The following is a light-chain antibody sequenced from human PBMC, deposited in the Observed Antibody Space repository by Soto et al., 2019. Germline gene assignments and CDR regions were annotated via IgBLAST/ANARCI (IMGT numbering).Light chain of an antibody. CDR1: SSDVGGYNY. J-gene: IGLJ2*01. CDR3: SSYTSSSTHGVV. CDR2: DVS. Sequence: QSVLTQPASVSGSPGQSITISCTGTSSDVGGYNYVSWYQQHPGKAPKLMIYDVSNRPSGVSNRFSGSKSGNTASLTISGLQAEDEADYYCSSYTSSSTHGVVFGGGTKVTVL. V-gene: IGLV2-14*01.